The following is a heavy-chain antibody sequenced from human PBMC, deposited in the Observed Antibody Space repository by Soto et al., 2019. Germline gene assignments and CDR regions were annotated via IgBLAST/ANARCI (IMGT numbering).Heavy chain of an antibody. CDR3: AREVGELYYSGSADAFDI. Sequence: QVQLQESGPGLVKPSQTLSLTCTVSGGSISSGDYYWSWVRQPPGKGLEWIAYIYYSGTTYYNPSLSNRVTQSSDTAKNPFSLKLESVTAADTAVYYFAREVGELYYSGSADAFDIWGQGTMVTVSS. D-gene: IGHD2-8*01. V-gene: IGHV4-30-4*01. J-gene: IGHJ3*02. CDR1: GGSISSGDYY. CDR2: IYYSGTT.